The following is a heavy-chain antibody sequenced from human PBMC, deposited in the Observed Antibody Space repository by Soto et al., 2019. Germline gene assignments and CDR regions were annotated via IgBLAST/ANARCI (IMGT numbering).Heavy chain of an antibody. CDR2: ISYDGSNK. CDR3: AKDKETSSSWYPYYYYGMDV. J-gene: IGHJ6*02. CDR1: GFTFSSYG. V-gene: IGHV3-30*18. Sequence: HPGGSLRLSCAASGFTFSSYGMHWVRQAPGKGLEWVAVISYDGSNKYYADSVKGRFTISRDNSKNTLYLQMNSLRAEDTAVYYCAKDKETSSSWYPYYYYGMDVWGQGTTVTVSS. D-gene: IGHD6-13*01.